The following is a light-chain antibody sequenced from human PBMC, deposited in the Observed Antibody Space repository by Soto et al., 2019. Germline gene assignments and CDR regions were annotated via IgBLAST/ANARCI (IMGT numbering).Light chain of an antibody. CDR1: SSDVGAYNY. CDR2: DVR. V-gene: IGLV2-11*01. J-gene: IGLJ3*02. Sequence: QSALTQPRSVSGSPGQSVTISCTGTSSDVGAYNYVSWYQQHPGKAPKLIVFDVRERPSGVPDRFSGSKFGNTASLTISGLQAEDEAEYFCCSYAGSYTWVFGGGTSSPS. CDR3: CSYAGSYTWV.